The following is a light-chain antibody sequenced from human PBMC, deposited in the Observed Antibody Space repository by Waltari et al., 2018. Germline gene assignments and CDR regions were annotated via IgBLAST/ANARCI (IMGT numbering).Light chain of an antibody. CDR2: RAS. CDR3: QQYNSYSGGT. J-gene: IGKJ3*01. Sequence: DIQMTQSPSTLSASVGDRVTITCRASQSISTWLAWYQQKPGKAPKVLIYRASSLESGVPSRFSGSGSVTEFTLTISSLQPDDFATYYCQQYNSYSGGTFGPGTKVDIK. CDR1: QSISTW. V-gene: IGKV1-5*03.